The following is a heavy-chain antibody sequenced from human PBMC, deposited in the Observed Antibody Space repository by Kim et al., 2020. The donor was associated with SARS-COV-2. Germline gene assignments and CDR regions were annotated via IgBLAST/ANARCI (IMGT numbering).Heavy chain of an antibody. CDR2: LSYDGSNK. CDR1: GFTFSSYG. V-gene: IGHV3-30*18. J-gene: IGHJ6*02. D-gene: IGHD3-9*01. CDR3: AKDQAIRYFDWLLLGHDYYDGMDV. Sequence: GGSLRLSCAASGFTFSSYGMHWVRQAPGKGLEWVAVLSYDGSNKLYADSVKGRFTISRDHSKNTLYLQMNRLRAEDTAVYYCAKDQAIRYFDWLLLGHDYYDGMDVWGQGTTVTVSS.